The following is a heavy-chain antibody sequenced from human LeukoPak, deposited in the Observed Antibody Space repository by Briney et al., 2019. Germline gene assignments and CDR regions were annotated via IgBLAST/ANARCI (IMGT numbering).Heavy chain of an antibody. Sequence: SETLSLICTTSGVSISRFYWSWVRQPPGKGLEWIANIYNGVPTFFNPSLKSRATISVDTSKGQFSLQLASVTAADTAVYYCVQTTGWPGVDYWGQGILVTVSS. J-gene: IGHJ4*02. CDR3: VQTTGWPGVDY. V-gene: IGHV4-4*09. D-gene: IGHD6-19*01. CDR2: IYNGVPT. CDR1: GVSISRFY.